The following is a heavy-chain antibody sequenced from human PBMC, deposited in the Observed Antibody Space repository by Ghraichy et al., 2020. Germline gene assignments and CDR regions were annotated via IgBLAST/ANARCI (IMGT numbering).Heavy chain of an antibody. CDR3: ARGGAAIFGVLNF. D-gene: IGHD3-3*01. CDR2: ISSSSGYI. CDR1: GFTFSNSG. Sequence: GGSLRLSCVASGFTFSNSGMSWVRQAPGKGLEWVSSISSSSGYIYYADSVKGRFTISRDNAKNSLYLQMNSLRAEDTAVYYCARGGAAIFGVLNFWGQGTLVTVSS. V-gene: IGHV3-21*01. J-gene: IGHJ4*02.